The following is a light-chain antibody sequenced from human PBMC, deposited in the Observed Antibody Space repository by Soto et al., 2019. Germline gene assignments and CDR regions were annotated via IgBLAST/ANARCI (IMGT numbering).Light chain of an antibody. J-gene: IGLJ1*01. CDR2: IND. CDR3: ASWDDSLNAYV. CDR1: RSDIGSNS. Sequence: QSVLTQPPSVSGTPGQRVIISCSGSRSDIGSNSVNWYQQLPGTAPKLLIYINDQRPSGGPDRFSGSTSGTSVSLAISGLQSEDEADYYCASWDDSLNAYVFGTGTKVTVL. V-gene: IGLV1-44*01.